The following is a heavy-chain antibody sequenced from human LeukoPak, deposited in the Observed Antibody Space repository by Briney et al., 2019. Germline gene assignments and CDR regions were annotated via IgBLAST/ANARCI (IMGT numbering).Heavy chain of an antibody. CDR3: ARQLITMIVVALPGNAFDI. J-gene: IGHJ3*02. CDR2: IYYSGST. D-gene: IGHD3-22*01. Sequence: ASETLSLTCTVSGGSISSSSYYWGWIRQPPGKGLEWIGSIYYSGSTYYNPSLKSRVTISVDTSKNQFSLKLSSVTAADTAVYYCARQLITMIVVALPGNAFDIWGQGTMVTASS. V-gene: IGHV4-39*01. CDR1: GGSISSSSYY.